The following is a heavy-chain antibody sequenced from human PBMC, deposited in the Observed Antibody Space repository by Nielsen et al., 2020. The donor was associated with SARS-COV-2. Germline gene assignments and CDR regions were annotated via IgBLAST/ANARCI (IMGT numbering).Heavy chain of an antibody. D-gene: IGHD6-13*01. CDR2: IKQDGSEK. J-gene: IGHJ4*02. V-gene: IGHV3-7*01. CDR3: ARSPDRAAAGDY. Sequence: GESLKISCAASGFTFSSYWMSWVRQAPGKGLEWVANIKQDGSEKYYVDSVKGRFTISRDNAQNSLYLQMNSLRAEDTAVYFCARSPDRAAAGDYWGQGTLVTVSS. CDR1: GFTFSSYW.